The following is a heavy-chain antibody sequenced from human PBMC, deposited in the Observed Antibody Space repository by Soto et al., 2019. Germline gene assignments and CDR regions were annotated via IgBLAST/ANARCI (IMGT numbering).Heavy chain of an antibody. CDR2: INAGNGNT. CDR1: GYTFTSYA. V-gene: IGHV1-3*01. CDR3: ARGGSYDVLTGSNY. J-gene: IGHJ4*02. D-gene: IGHD3-9*01. Sequence: ASVKVSCKASGYTFTSYAMHWVRQAPGQRLEWMGWINAGNGNTKYSQKFQGRVTITRDTSASTVYMELSSLRSEDTSVYYCARGGSYDVLTGSNYWGQGTLVTVSS.